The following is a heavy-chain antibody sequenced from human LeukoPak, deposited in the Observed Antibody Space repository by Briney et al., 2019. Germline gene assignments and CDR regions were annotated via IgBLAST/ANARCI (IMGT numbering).Heavy chain of an antibody. J-gene: IGHJ4*02. V-gene: IGHV1-69*13. CDR3: AREDSGSYGY. CDR2: IIPIFGTA. D-gene: IGHD1-26*01. Sequence: VKVPCKASGGTFSSYAISWVRQAPGQGLEWMGGIIPIFGTANYAQKFQGRVTITADESTSTAYMELSRLRSDDTAVYYCAREDSGSYGYWGQGTLVTVSS. CDR1: GGTFSSYA.